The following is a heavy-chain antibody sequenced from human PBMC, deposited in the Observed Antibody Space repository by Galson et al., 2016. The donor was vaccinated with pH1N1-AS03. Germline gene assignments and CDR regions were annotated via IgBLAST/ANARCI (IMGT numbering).Heavy chain of an antibody. D-gene: IGHD7-27*01. CDR3: ARDGDIGAGANWGRNWFDP. CDR2: ISPDGSNQ. Sequence: SLRLSCAASGFSFSSYAMHWVRQAPGEGLEWVAIISPDGSNQYYADSVKGRFTISRENSKNTLFLQMNSLRPEDTATYYCARDGDIGAGANWGRNWFDPWGQGTLVTVSS. V-gene: IGHV3-30*01. CDR1: GFSFSSYA. J-gene: IGHJ5*02.